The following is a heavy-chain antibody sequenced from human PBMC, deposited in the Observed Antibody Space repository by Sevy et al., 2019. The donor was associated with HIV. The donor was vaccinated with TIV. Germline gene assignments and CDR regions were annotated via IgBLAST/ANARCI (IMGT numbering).Heavy chain of an antibody. Sequence: GGSLRLSCEASGFTFSSYWRSWVRQAPGKGLEWVANIKEDGRVKYYVESVKGRFTISRDNAKNSVYLQMNSLRAEDAALYYCVRAIGAAGSYWGLGTLVTVSS. J-gene: IGHJ4*02. D-gene: IGHD6-13*01. CDR3: VRAIGAAGSY. CDR1: GFTFSSYW. V-gene: IGHV3-7*01. CDR2: IKEDGRVK.